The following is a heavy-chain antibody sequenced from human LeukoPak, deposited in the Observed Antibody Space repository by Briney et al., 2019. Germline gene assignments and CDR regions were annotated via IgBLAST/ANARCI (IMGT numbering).Heavy chain of an antibody. CDR1: GFTFSSYA. J-gene: IGHJ3*02. CDR3: ARDSTRDAFDI. D-gene: IGHD2/OR15-2a*01. V-gene: IGHV3-30*04. Sequence: PGRSLRLSCAASGFTFSSYAMHWVRRAPGKGLEWVAVISYDGSNKYYADSVKGRFTISRDNSKNTLYLQTNSLRAEDTAVYYCARDSTRDAFDIWGQGTMVTVSS. CDR2: ISYDGSNK.